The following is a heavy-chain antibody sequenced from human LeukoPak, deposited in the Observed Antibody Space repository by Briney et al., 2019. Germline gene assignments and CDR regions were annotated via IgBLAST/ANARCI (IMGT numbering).Heavy chain of an antibody. J-gene: IGHJ6*02. D-gene: IGHD3-22*01. CDR1: GYTFNSYG. CDR2: ISPYRGDT. V-gene: IGHV1-18*01. Sequence: ASVKVSCKASGYTFNSYGISCVRQAPGQGLEWMGWISPYRGDTEYAQKIQGRVSMTTDTSTSTAYMVLRSLRSDDTAVYYCARQVLIVGGRYGMDVWGQGTTVTVSS. CDR3: ARQVLIVGGRYGMDV.